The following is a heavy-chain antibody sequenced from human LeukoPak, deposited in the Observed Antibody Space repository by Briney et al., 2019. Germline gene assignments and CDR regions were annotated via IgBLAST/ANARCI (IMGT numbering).Heavy chain of an antibody. J-gene: IGHJ3*02. CDR2: IYYSGST. CDR3: ARDAGIAVAGTAAFDI. D-gene: IGHD6-19*01. Sequence: SETLSLTCTVSGGSLSNFYWSWIRQSPGKGLEWIGYIYYSGSTYYNPSLKSRVTISVDTSKNQFSLKLSSVTAADTAVYYCARDAGIAVAGTAAFDIWGQGTMVTVSS. V-gene: IGHV4-59*12. CDR1: GGSLSNFY.